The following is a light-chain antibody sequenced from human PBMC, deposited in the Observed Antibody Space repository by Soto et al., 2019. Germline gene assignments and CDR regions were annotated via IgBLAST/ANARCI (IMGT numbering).Light chain of an antibody. CDR3: HQRQSWPRT. Sequence: EIVLTQSPATLSSFPGDRVTLSCRASQAVNTRLAWYQHKPGQAPRLLIYLTSNRAAGIPARFSGSGSETDFTLTISDVEPEDFAVYYCHQRQSWPRTFGQGTKVDMK. CDR2: LTS. CDR1: QAVNTR. J-gene: IGKJ1*01. V-gene: IGKV3-11*01.